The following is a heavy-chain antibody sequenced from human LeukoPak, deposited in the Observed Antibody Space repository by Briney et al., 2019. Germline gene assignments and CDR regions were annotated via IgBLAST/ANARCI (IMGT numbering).Heavy chain of an antibody. CDR2: INEDGTEK. CDR1: GFTFSNYW. J-gene: IGHJ4*02. CDR3: ARDHTVGQWPTHFDY. D-gene: IGHD6-19*01. Sequence: GGSLRLSCAASGFTFSNYWMKWVRQAPGKGLEWVAKINEDGTEKYYVDSVEGRFTISRDNAKNSMYLQMHSLRAEDTALYYCARDHTVGQWPTHFDYWGQGTLVTVSS. V-gene: IGHV3-7*01.